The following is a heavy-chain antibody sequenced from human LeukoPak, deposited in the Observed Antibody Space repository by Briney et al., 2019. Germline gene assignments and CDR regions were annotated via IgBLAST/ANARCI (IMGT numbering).Heavy chain of an antibody. CDR1: GFTVSSNY. CDR3: ASKEPGTAIGYYMDV. CDR2: IYSGGST. Sequence: GGSPRLSCAASGFTVSSNYMSWVRQAPGKGLEWVSVIYSGGSTYYADSVKGRFTISRDNSKNTLYLQMNSLRAEDTAVYYCASKEPGTAIGYYMDVWGKGTTVTVSS. V-gene: IGHV3-53*01. D-gene: IGHD5-18*01. J-gene: IGHJ6*03.